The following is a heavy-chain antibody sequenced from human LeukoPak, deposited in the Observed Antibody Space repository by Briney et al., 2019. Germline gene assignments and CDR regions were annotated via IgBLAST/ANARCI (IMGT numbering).Heavy chain of an antibody. CDR1: GFTFSNAW. V-gene: IGHV3-15*07. Sequence: GGSLRLSCAASGFTFSNAWMSWVRQAPGKGLEWVGRIKSKTDGGTTDYAAPVKGRFTISRDDSKNTLYLQMNSLKTGDTAVYYCTTFYGDYDPVDYWGQGTLVTVSS. CDR2: IKSKTDGGTT. CDR3: TTFYGDYDPVDY. D-gene: IGHD4-17*01. J-gene: IGHJ4*02.